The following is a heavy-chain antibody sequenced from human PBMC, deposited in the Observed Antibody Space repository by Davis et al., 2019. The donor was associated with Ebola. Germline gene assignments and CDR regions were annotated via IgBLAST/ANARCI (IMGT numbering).Heavy chain of an antibody. CDR1: GYTLTRYG. D-gene: IGHD3-10*01. Sequence: ASVQVSCKASGYTLTRYGTSCVRQAPGQGLEWMGWISAYNGNTNYAHNLQARLTMTTDTSTSTAYMEVRSLRYDDTAVYYCARAVTMVLPSGWFDPWGQGTLVTVSS. CDR2: ISAYNGNT. V-gene: IGHV1-18*01. J-gene: IGHJ5*02. CDR3: ARAVTMVLPSGWFDP.